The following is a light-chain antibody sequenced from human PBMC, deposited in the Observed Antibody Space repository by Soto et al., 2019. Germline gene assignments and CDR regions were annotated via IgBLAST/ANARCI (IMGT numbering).Light chain of an antibody. J-gene: IGKJ3*01. CDR2: GAS. CDR3: QQYNSARPT. CDR1: QDITTY. Sequence: DIQMTQSPSSLSASVGDRVTITCRASQDITTYLAWYQQEPGKVPKLLIYGASALRSGVPSRFSGRGSGTDFTLTISSLQPEDVATYYRQQYNSARPTFGPGTKVDVK. V-gene: IGKV1-27*01.